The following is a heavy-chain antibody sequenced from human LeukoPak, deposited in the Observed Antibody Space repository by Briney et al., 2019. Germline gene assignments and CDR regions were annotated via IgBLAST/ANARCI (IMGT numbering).Heavy chain of an antibody. CDR2: IYHSGST. J-gene: IGHJ4*02. CDR3: ARVPYYYDSSGETFFFDY. D-gene: IGHD3-22*01. CDR1: GGSISSSSYY. Sequence: SETLSLTCTVSGGSISSSSYYWGWIRQPPGKGLEWIGSIYHSGSTYYNPSLKSRVTISVDTSKNQFSLKLSSVTAADTAVYYCARVPYYYDSSGETFFFDYWGQGTLVTVS. V-gene: IGHV4-39*07.